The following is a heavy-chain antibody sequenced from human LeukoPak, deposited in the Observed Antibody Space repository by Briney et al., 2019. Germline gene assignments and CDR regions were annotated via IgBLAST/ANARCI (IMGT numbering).Heavy chain of an antibody. J-gene: IGHJ6*02. D-gene: IGHD6-19*01. Sequence: SETLSLTCAVYGGSFSGYNWSWIRQPPGKGLEWIGEINHSGSTNYNPSLKSRVTISVDTSKNQSSLKLSSVTAADTAVYYCARVRGSGLYYYYGMDVWGQGTTVTVSS. V-gene: IGHV4-34*01. CDR2: INHSGST. CDR3: ARVRGSGLYYYYGMDV. CDR1: GGSFSGYN.